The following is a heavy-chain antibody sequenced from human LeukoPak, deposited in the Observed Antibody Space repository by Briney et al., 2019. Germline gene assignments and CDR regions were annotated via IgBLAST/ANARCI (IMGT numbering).Heavy chain of an antibody. CDR3: ARARPFMVRGESDY. CDR2: ISANNGDT. J-gene: IGHJ4*02. V-gene: IGHV1-18*01. D-gene: IGHD3-10*01. Sequence: ASVKVSCKASGYTFTSYGISWVRQAPGQGLEWMGWISANNGDTHYAQKLQGRVTMTTDTSTSTAYMELRSLTSDDTAVYYCARARPFMVRGESDYWGQGTLVTVSS. CDR1: GYTFTSYG.